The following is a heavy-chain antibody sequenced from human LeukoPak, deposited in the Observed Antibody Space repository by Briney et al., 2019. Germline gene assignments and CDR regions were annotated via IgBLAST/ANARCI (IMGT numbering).Heavy chain of an antibody. CDR2: ISYIGST. CDR3: ARDLVTVTKGFDI. CDR1: ADSFSSHY. Sequence: SETLSLTCAVSADSFSSHYWTWIRQAPGKGLEWIGYISYIGSTNDNPSLKSRVTISIDTSKNQFSLKLSSVTAADTAVYYCARDLVTVTKGFDIWGQGTMVSVSS. V-gene: IGHV4-59*11. J-gene: IGHJ3*02. D-gene: IGHD4-17*01.